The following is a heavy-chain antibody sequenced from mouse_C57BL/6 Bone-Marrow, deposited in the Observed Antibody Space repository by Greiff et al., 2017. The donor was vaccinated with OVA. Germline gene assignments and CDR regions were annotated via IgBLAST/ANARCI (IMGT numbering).Heavy chain of an antibody. V-gene: IGHV1-80*01. CDR2: IYPGDGDT. CDR3: ARGAY. CDR1: GYTFRTYW. Sequence: QVHVKQSGAELVKPGASVKISCKASGYTFRTYWMNWVKQRPGKGLEWIGQIYPGDGDTNYNGKFKGKATLTADKSSSTAYMQLSSLTSADSAVYFCARGAYWGQGTLVTVSS. J-gene: IGHJ3*01.